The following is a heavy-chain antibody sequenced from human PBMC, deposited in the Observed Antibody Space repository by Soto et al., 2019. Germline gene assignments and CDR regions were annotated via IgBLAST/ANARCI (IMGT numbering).Heavy chain of an antibody. D-gene: IGHD5-18*01. CDR2: TYYRSKWYN. CDR3: ARAPGYQYTAMVTNYGMDV. V-gene: IGHV6-1*01. CDR1: GDSVSSNSAA. J-gene: IGHJ6*02. Sequence: QVQLQQSGPGLVKPSQTLSLTCAISGDSVSSNSAAWNWIMQSPSRGLEWLARTYYRSKWYNDYAGSVKSRITSNPHTSQNQFSLQLNPVTPEATAVYYGARAPGYQYTAMVTNYGMDVWGQGTTVTVSS.